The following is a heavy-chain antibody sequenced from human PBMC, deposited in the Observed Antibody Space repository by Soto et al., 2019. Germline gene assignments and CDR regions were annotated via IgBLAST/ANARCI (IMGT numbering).Heavy chain of an antibody. V-gene: IGHV1-8*01. CDR1: GYTFTSYD. J-gene: IGHJ6*02. CDR3: ASGTRNWNSRSSLCSMDV. D-gene: IGHD1-7*01. Sequence: ASVKVSCKASGYTFTSYDINWVRQATGQGLEWMGWMNPNSGNTGYEQKFQGRVTMTRNTSISTAYMELSSLRSDDTAVYYCASGTRNWNSRSSLCSMDVWGQGTTVTVSS. CDR2: MNPNSGNT.